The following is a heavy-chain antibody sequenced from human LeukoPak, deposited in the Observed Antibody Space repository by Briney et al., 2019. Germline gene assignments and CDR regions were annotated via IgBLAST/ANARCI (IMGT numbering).Heavy chain of an antibody. V-gene: IGHV3-23*01. J-gene: IGHJ3*02. CDR3: AKVQVVVIATDAFDI. CDR2: ISGSGGST. CDR1: GFTFSSYA. Sequence: GGSLRLSCAASGFTFSSYAMSWVRQAPGKGLEWVSAISGSGGSTYYADSVKGRFTISRGNSKNTLYLQMNSLRAEDTAVYYCAKVQVVVIATDAFDIWGQGTMVTVSS. D-gene: IGHD2-21*01.